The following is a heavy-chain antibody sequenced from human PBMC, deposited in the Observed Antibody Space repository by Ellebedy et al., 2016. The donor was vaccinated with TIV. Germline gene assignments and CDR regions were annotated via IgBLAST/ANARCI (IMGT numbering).Heavy chain of an antibody. D-gene: IGHD6-19*01. V-gene: IGHV5-10-1*01. CDR3: VRHKFIAVASFDS. CDR1: GYSFTNYW. Sequence: GESLKISCKGSGYSFTNYWISWVRQMPGKGLEWMGRIDPSDSYTNYSPSFQGRVTISGVKSIHTAYLQWSSLRASDTAIYYCVRHKFIAVASFDSWGQGTLVTVSS. CDR2: IDPSDSYT. J-gene: IGHJ5*01.